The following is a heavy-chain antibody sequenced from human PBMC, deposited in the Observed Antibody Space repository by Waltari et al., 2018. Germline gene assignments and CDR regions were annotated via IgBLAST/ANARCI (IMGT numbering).Heavy chain of an antibody. CDR2: LIPNFGTA. V-gene: IGHV1-69*15. J-gene: IGHJ6*02. CDR3: ARDRSVNSYGYFYYYGMDV. CDR1: GGTFSSYA. Sequence: QVQLVQSGAEVKKPGSSVKVSCKASGGTFSSYAISWVRQAPGQGLEWMGRLIPNFGTANYAQKVQGRVTITADESTSTAYMELSSLRSEDTAVYYCARDRSVNSYGYFYYYGMDVWGQGTTVTVSS. D-gene: IGHD5-18*01.